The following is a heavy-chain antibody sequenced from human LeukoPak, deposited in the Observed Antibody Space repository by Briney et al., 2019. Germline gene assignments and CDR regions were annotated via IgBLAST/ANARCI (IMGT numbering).Heavy chain of an antibody. J-gene: IGHJ4*02. V-gene: IGHV1-2*02. CDR3: ARVAYYDFWSGQGGYFDY. CDR2: INPNSGGT. CDR1: GYTFTGYY. Sequence: ASVKVSCKASGYTFTGYYMHWVRQAPGQGLEWMGWINPNSGGTNYAQKFQGRVTMTRDTSISTAYMELSRLRSDDTAVYYCARVAYYDFWSGQGGYFDYWGQGTLVTVSS. D-gene: IGHD3-3*01.